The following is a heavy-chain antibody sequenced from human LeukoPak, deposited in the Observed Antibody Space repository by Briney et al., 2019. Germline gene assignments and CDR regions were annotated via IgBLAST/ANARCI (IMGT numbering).Heavy chain of an antibody. Sequence: GGSLRLSCAASGFTFSSYPMSWVRQAPGKGLEWVSAISGSGGSTYYADSVKGRFTISRDNSKNTLYLQMNSLRAEDTAVYYCAKDPSVVVVAATPPDPWGQGTLVTVSS. V-gene: IGHV3-23*01. CDR1: GFTFSSYP. D-gene: IGHD2-15*01. CDR2: ISGSGGST. J-gene: IGHJ5*02. CDR3: AKDPSVVVVAATPPDP.